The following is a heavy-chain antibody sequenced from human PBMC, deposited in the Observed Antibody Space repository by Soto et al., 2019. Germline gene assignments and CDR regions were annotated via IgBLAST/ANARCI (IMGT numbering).Heavy chain of an antibody. D-gene: IGHD3-16*01. Sequence: QVQLVQSGAEVRKPGASVKDSCKASGYTFTTYGISWVRQAPGQGLEWMGWISGYNGHTKYAQKFQGRVTMTTDTATSTVYMDLRSLRSDDTAVYYCAREGEMPYYYYGLDVWGQGTTVTVSS. CDR1: GYTFTTYG. V-gene: IGHV1-18*01. CDR3: AREGEMPYYYYGLDV. J-gene: IGHJ6*02. CDR2: ISGYNGHT.